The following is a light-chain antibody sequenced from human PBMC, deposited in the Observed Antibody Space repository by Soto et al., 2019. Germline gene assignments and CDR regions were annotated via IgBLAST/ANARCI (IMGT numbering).Light chain of an antibody. J-gene: IGLJ2*01. CDR3: CSYAGGNTFV. CDR1: PNDVATYNL. V-gene: IGLV2-23*02. Sequence: QSALTQPASVSGSPGQSITISCTGTPNDVATYNLVSWHQHHPGTAPKVIIYEVIKRPSGVSDRFSGSKSGNTASLTISGLQAEDEADYFCCSYAGGNTFVFGGGTKLTVL. CDR2: EVI.